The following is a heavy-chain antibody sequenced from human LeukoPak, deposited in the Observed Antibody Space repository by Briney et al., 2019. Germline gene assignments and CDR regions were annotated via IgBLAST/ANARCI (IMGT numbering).Heavy chain of an antibody. Sequence: SGGSLRLSCAASGFTLSSYCMSWVRQAPGKGLEWVSCMSSSGSFTHYAGSVKGPSTISRDNSKKTLYLQMNSLRAEDTAVYCCAKVGNELRFVDWLSPFGPWGEGTLVTVSS. CDR3: AKVGNELRFVDWLSPFGP. V-gene: IGHV3-23*01. J-gene: IGHJ5*02. CDR1: GFTLSSYC. CDR2: MSSSGSFT. D-gene: IGHD3-9*01.